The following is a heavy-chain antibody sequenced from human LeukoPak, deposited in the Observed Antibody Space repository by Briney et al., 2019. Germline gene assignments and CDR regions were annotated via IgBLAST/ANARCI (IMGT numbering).Heavy chain of an antibody. CDR2: IYYSGST. CDR1: GGSISSYY. CDR3: ARQDYDILTGYYKLDY. J-gene: IGHJ4*02. D-gene: IGHD3-9*01. Sequence: PSETLSLTCTVSGGSISSYYWSWIRQPPGKGLEWIGYIYYSGSTNYNPSLKSRVTISVDTSKNQFSLKLSPVTAADTAVYYCARQDYDILTGYYKLDYWGQGTLVTVSS. V-gene: IGHV4-59*08.